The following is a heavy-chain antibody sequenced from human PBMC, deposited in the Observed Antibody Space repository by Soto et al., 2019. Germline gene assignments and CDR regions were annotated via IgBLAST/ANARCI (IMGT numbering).Heavy chain of an antibody. J-gene: IGHJ3*02. CDR1: GGSISSYH. CDR2: IYYSGST. Sequence: PWETLSLTCTVSGGSISSYHWSWIRQPPGKGLEWIGYIYYSGSTNYNPSLKSRVTISVDTSKNQFSLKLSSVTAADTAVYYCATAVRSYFDCLSKTSYDAFDIWGQGTMVTVSS. V-gene: IGHV4-59*01. CDR3: ATAVRSYFDCLSKTSYDAFDI. D-gene: IGHD3-9*01.